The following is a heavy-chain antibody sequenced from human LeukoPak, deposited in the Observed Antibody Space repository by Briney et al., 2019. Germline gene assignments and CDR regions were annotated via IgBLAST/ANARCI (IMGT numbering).Heavy chain of an antibody. J-gene: IGHJ4*02. D-gene: IGHD1-20*01. CDR3: ARGDYNWNQGYFDY. Sequence: ASVTVSCKPSGFTFSNYHITWVRQAPGQGLEWTGWISISSGDTNYAQNVQGRVTMTTDTATSTAYMELTNLRSDDTAIYYCARGDYNWNQGYFDYWGRGTLVTVSS. CDR2: ISISSGDT. CDR1: GFTFSNYH. V-gene: IGHV1-18*01.